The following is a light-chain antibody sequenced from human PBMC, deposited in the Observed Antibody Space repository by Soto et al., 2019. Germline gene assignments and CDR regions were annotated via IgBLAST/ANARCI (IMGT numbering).Light chain of an antibody. Sequence: QSVLTQPPSASGSPGQSFTISCTGTSSDGGGYNYVSWYQQHPGKAPKLMIYEVSKRPSGVPDRFSGSKSGNTASLTVSGLQAEDEADYYCISYAGSNLLYVFGTGTKVTVL. CDR3: ISYAGSNLLYV. J-gene: IGLJ1*01. CDR2: EVS. V-gene: IGLV2-8*01. CDR1: SSDGGGYNY.